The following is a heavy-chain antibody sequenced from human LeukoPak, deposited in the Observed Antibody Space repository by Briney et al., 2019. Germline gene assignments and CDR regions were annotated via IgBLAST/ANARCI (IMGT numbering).Heavy chain of an antibody. CDR2: MNPNSGTV. Sequence: SVKVSCKASGYSFTNYDINWVRQATGHGLEWMGWMNPNSGTVGYAQKFQGRVTMTRNASISAAYMELSSLTSEDAAVYYCTRGASDYWGENYFDYWGQGSLVTVSS. CDR3: TRGASDYWGENYFDY. D-gene: IGHD7-27*01. V-gene: IGHV1-8*01. CDR1: GYSFTNYD. J-gene: IGHJ4*02.